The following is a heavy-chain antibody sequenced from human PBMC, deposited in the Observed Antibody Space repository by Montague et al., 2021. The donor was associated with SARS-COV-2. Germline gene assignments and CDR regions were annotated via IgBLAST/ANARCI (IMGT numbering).Heavy chain of an antibody. CDR2: ISSSGSTI. D-gene: IGHD6-6*01. CDR3: ARDRWYSSSSGSDY. Sequence: SLRLSCAASGFTFSSYEMNWVRQAPGKGLEWVSYISSSGSTIYXXXSXXGRFTISRDNAKNSLYLQMNSLRAEDTAVYYCARDRWYSSSSGSDYWGQGTLVTVSS. J-gene: IGHJ4*02. CDR1: GFTFSSYE. V-gene: IGHV3-48*03.